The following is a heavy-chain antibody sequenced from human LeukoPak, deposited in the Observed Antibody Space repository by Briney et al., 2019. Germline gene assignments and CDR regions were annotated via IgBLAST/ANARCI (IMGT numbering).Heavy chain of an antibody. CDR3: TVHPFDIWDAFDI. V-gene: IGHV3-73*01. Sequence: GGSLRLSCAASGFTFSGSAMYWVRQASGKGLEWVGRIRSRANNYATAYAASVKGRFTISRDDSKNTAYLQMNSLKTEDTAMYYCTVHPFDIWDAFDIWGQGTMATVSS. J-gene: IGHJ3*02. CDR1: GFTFSGSA. CDR2: IRSRANNYAT. D-gene: IGHD3-16*01.